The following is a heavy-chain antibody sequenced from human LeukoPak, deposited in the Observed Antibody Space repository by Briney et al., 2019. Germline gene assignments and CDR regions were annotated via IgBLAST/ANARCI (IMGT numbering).Heavy chain of an antibody. D-gene: IGHD2-2*01. V-gene: IGHV3-23*01. CDR3: AKVSRFAVVPAAMLDY. J-gene: IGHJ4*02. CDR2: ISGSGDIT. Sequence: GGSLRRSCAASGFTCRSYAMSWVRQAPGKGLEWVSAISGSGDITYYADSVKGRFTMSRDNFKNTLYLQMNSLRAEDTAVYYCAKVSRFAVVPAAMLDYWGQGIQVTVSS. CDR1: GFTCRSYA.